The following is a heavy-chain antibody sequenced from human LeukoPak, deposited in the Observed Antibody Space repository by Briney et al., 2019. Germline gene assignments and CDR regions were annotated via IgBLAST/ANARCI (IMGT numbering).Heavy chain of an antibody. CDR1: GFTFSSYS. V-gene: IGHV3-48*04. D-gene: IGHD3-10*02. J-gene: IGHJ6*04. CDR2: ISSSSSTI. CDR3: AELGITMIGGV. Sequence: GGSLRLSCAASGFTFSSYSMNWVRQAPGKGLEWVSYISSSSSTIYYADSVKGRFTISRDNAKDSLYLQMNSLRAEDTAVYYCAELGITMIGGVWGKGTTVTISS.